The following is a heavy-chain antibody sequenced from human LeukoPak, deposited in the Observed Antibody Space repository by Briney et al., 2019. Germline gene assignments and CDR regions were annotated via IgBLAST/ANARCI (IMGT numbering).Heavy chain of an antibody. CDR1: GFTVSSYY. V-gene: IGHV3-66*02. D-gene: IGHD3-9*01. CDR3: ARDSMVLRYLDY. Sequence: GSLRLSCAASGFTVSSYYMSWVRQAPGKGLEWVSVIYSGGSTYYADSVKGRFTISRDNSKNTLYLQMNSLRAEDTAVYYCARDSMVLRYLDYWGQGTLVSVSS. CDR2: IYSGGST. J-gene: IGHJ4*02.